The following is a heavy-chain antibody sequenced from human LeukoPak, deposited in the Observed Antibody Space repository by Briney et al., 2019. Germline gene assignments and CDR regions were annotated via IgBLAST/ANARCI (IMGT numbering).Heavy chain of an antibody. Sequence: SVKVSCKASGGTFSSYAISWVRQAPGQGLEWMGGIIPIFGTANYAQKFQGRVTITTDESTSTAYMELSSLRSEDTAVYYCAINDNSRRYFQYWGQGTLVTVSS. CDR3: AINDNSRRYFQY. D-gene: IGHD1-26*01. V-gene: IGHV1-69*05. CDR2: IIPIFGTA. J-gene: IGHJ1*01. CDR1: GGTFSSYA.